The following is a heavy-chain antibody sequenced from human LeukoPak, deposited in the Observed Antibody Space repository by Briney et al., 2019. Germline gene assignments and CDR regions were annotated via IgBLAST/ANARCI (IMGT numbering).Heavy chain of an antibody. V-gene: IGHV1-3*02. J-gene: IGHJ4*02. D-gene: IGHD2-2*01. CDR1: GYTFTSYA. CDR2: SNADNGNT. Sequence: GASVKVSCKASGYTFTSYAMHWVRQAPGQRLDWMGWSNADNGNTKYSQEFQGRVTITKDTSASTAYMELSSLRSEDMAIYYCASTHLGYCSSASCQNDYWGQGTLVTVSS. CDR3: ASTHLGYCSSASCQNDY.